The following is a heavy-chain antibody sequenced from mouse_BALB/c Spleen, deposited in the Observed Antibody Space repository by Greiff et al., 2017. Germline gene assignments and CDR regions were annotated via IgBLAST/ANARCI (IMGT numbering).Heavy chain of an antibody. Sequence: QVQLKESGPGLVAPSQSLSITCTASGFSLTSYGVHWVRQPPGKGLEWLGVIWAGGSTNYNSALMSRLGISKDNSKSQVFLKMNRLQTDDTAMYYWARERGDYYGNYFTFFDDWGQGTTLTVSS. V-gene: IGHV2-9*02. D-gene: IGHD2-1*01. J-gene: IGHJ2*01. CDR3: ARERGDYYGNYFTFFDD. CDR1: GFSLTSYG. CDR2: IWAGGST.